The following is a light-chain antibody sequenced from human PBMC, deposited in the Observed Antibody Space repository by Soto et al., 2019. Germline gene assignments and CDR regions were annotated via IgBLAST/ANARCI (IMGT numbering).Light chain of an antibody. Sequence: QSVLTQPASVSGSPGQSITISCTGTSSDVGNYNYVSWFQQHPGKAPKLIIFEVSYRPSGISNRFSGSKSCNTASLTISGLQAEDEAVYYCSSYTTSSTLVFGPGTKLTVL. CDR3: SSYTTSSTLV. CDR2: EVS. CDR1: SSDVGNYNY. V-gene: IGLV2-14*01. J-gene: IGLJ1*01.